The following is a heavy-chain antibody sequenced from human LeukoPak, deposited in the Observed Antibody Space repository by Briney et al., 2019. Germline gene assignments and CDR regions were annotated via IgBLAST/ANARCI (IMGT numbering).Heavy chain of an antibody. CDR2: IYHSGST. D-gene: IGHD2-15*01. J-gene: IGHJ5*02. V-gene: IGHV4-30-2*01. CDR3: ARVYCSGGSCYSGVEYNWFDP. CDR1: GGSISSGGYS. Sequence: SQTLSLTCAVSGGSISSGGYSWSWIRQPPGKGLEWIGYIYHSGSTYYNPSPKSRVTISVDRSKNQFSLKLSSVTAADTAVYYCARVYCSGGSCYSGVEYNWFDPWGQGTLVTVSS.